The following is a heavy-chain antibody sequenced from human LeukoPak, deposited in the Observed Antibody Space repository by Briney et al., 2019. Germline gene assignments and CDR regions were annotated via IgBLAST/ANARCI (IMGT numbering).Heavy chain of an antibody. CDR2: ISSSSSTI. J-gene: IGHJ3*02. CDR3: ARDAELSYDILTCRYGDDAFDI. Sequence: GGSLRLSCAASGFTFSSYSMNWVRQAPGKGLEWVSYISSSSSTIYYADSVKGRFTISRDNAKNSLYLQMNSLRDEDTAVYYCARDAELSYDILTCRYGDDAFDIWGQGTMVTVSS. D-gene: IGHD3-9*01. V-gene: IGHV3-48*02. CDR1: GFTFSSYS.